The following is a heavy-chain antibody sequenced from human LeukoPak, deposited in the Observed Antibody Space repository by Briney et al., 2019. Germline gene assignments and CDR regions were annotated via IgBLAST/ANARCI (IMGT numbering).Heavy chain of an antibody. J-gene: IGHJ5*02. CDR2: ISSSGSTI. CDR1: GFTFSTYE. V-gene: IGHV3-48*03. D-gene: IGHD3-10*01. Sequence: GGSLRLSCAASGFTFSTYEMNWVRQAPGKGLEWVSYISSSGSTIYYTDSVKGRFTISRDNAKSSLYLQMDSLRGDDSAVYYCGRWGVSVGLDRWGQGTLVTVSS. CDR3: GRWGVSVGLDR.